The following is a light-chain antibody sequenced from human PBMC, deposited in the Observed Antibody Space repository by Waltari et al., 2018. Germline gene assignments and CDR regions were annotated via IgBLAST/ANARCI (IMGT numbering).Light chain of an antibody. CDR3: RAWVSSTAV. CDR1: ILGGMY. CDR2: HDT. J-gene: IGLJ2*01. Sequence: SYGLTQPPSVSVSLGQTASITCPGPILGGMYVCWYQQKPGQSPVLVIFHDTQRPSGIPVRSAATIAGNTAALTISGAQPMDEAHYYCRAWVSSTAVFGGGTRLAVL. V-gene: IGLV3-1*01.